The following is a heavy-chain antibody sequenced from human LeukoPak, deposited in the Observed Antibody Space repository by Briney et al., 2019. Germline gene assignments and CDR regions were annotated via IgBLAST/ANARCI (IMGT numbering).Heavy chain of an antibody. CDR1: GGSINSHY. J-gene: IGHJ4*02. CDR3: AREGYCSGGSCYSLYFDY. D-gene: IGHD2-15*01. CDR2: IHYTGST. V-gene: IGHV4-59*11. Sequence: SETLSLTCTVSGGSINSHYWNWIRQPPGKGLEWIGYIHYTGSTNYNPSLKSRVTISVDTSKNQFSLKLSSVTAADTAVYYCAREGYCSGGSCYSLYFDYWGQGTLVTVSS.